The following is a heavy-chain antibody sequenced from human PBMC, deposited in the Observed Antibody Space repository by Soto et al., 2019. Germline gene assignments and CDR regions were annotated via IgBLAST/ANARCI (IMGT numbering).Heavy chain of an antibody. V-gene: IGHV1-3*01. Sequence: GASVKVSCKASGYTFTSYAMHWVRQAPGQRLEWMGWINAGNGNTKCSQKFQGRVTITRDTSASTAYMELSSLRSEDTAVYYCARGDCTNGVCYHYFAYWGQRTLVIVSS. CDR3: ARGDCTNGVCYHYFAY. CDR1: GYTFTSYA. D-gene: IGHD2-8*01. J-gene: IGHJ4*02. CDR2: INAGNGNT.